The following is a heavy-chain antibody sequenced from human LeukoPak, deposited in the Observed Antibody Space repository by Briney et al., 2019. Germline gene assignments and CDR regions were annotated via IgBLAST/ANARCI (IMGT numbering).Heavy chain of an antibody. D-gene: IGHD3-10*01. Sequence: NSSETLSLTCIVSGGSISSSSFYWGWIRQPPGKGLEWIGSFYYSGSTNYNPSLKSRVTISVDTSKNQFSLKLSSVTASDTAVYYCARHRGVLLWFGGNNWFDPWGQGTLVTVSS. J-gene: IGHJ5*02. CDR1: GGSISSSSFY. CDR3: ARHRGVLLWFGGNNWFDP. V-gene: IGHV4-39*01. CDR2: FYYSGST.